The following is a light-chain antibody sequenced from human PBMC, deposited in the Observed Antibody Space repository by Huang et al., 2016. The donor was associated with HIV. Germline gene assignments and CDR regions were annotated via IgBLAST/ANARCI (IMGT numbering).Light chain of an antibody. Sequence: EIVLTQSPATLSLSPGERATLSCRASQIVSNFLAWYQQTPGPAPRLLIYDASKRATGIPARFIGSGSGTDFTLTISSLEPEDLAVYYCQQRSNWPPALTFGGGTKVEIK. V-gene: IGKV3-11*01. CDR1: QIVSNF. CDR2: DAS. J-gene: IGKJ4*01. CDR3: QQRSNWPPALT.